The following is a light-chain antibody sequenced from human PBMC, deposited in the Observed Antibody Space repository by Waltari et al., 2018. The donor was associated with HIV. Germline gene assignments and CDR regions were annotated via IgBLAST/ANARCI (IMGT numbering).Light chain of an antibody. Sequence: QSALTQPASVSGSPGQSISISCSGTSSDVGSSDYVSCYHQPPGGAPTLILYEVKKRPSGISNRFSGSKSGNTASLTISGLQVEDEAHYYCSSYSASGTLVLFGGGTRLTVL. V-gene: IGLV2-14*01. CDR2: EVK. CDR1: SSDVGSSDY. CDR3: SSYSASGTLVL. J-gene: IGLJ2*01.